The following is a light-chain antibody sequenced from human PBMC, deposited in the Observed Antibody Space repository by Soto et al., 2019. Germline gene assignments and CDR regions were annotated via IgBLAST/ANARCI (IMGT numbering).Light chain of an antibody. CDR2: RAS. Sequence: EIVLTQSPGTLSLSPGERATLSCRASQSVSSIYLAWYQQKPGQAPRLLIYRASSRATGIPDRFSVSESGTDFPLTISRLEPEDLAVYDCQQYGGSPPYTFGQGTKLEIK. V-gene: IGKV3-20*01. J-gene: IGKJ2*01. CDR3: QQYGGSPPYT. CDR1: QSVSSIY.